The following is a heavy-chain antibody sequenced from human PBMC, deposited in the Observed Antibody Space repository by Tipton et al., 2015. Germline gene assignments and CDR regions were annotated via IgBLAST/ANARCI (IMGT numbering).Heavy chain of an antibody. CDR2: VYYSGST. CDR3: ARRRTNNSWSY. V-gene: IGHV4-39*02. D-gene: IGHD6-13*01. Sequence: TLSLTCTVSGGSIVSSPYYWGWIRQPPGKGLEWIGGVYYSGSTYSNPALESRLIISVDTSKNLFSLRLTSVSAADTAVYYCARRRTNNSWSYWGQGTLVTVSS. J-gene: IGHJ4*02. CDR1: GGSIVSSPYY.